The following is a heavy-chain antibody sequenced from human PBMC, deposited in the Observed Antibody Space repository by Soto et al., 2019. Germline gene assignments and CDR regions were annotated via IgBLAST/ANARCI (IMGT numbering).Heavy chain of an antibody. Sequence: QVQLVQSGAEVKKPGSSVKVSCKVSGGTFSNYAIDWVRLAPGHGLEWMGGIVPIFGTTYYTQKFQGRATIIADDSTTTSYLEMSSLRTEDKVIYYCARVEAVAGLYNYNGLDVWCQGTAVTVSS. CDR2: IVPIFGTT. J-gene: IGHJ6*02. V-gene: IGHV1-69*12. CDR3: ARVEAVAGLYNYNGLDV. CDR1: GGTFSNYA. D-gene: IGHD6-19*01.